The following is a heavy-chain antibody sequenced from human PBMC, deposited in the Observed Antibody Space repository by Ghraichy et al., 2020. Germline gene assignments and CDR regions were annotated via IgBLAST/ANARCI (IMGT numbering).Heavy chain of an antibody. CDR3: AKARALVGDYYDMDV. CDR1: GFTFSNYG. Sequence: GGSLRLSCSASGFTFSNYGINWVRQAPGKGLEWVAMISYDGSIKKYIDSVKVRFTTSRDNSRDTAYLQMNGLTVEDAAVYYCAKARALVGDYYDMDVWGPGTTVTVSS. CDR2: ISYDGSIK. J-gene: IGHJ6*02. V-gene: IGHV3-30*18. D-gene: IGHD3-16*02.